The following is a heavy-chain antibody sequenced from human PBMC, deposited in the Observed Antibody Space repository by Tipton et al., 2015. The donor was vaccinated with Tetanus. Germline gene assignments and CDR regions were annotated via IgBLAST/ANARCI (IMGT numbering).Heavy chain of an antibody. J-gene: IGHJ4*02. V-gene: IGHV4-59*01. CDR1: GGSISGSY. CDR2: IFDTGST. CDR3: ARAANQ. D-gene: IGHD6-25*01. Sequence: TLSLTCTVSGGSISGSYWNWIRQPPGKGLEWIGYIFDTGSTNYNPSLKSRVTISIDTSKNQFSLRLTSVTAADTAVYYCARAANQWGQRTLVTVSS.